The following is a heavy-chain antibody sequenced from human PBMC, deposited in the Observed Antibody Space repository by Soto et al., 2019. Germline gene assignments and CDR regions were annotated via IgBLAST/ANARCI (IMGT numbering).Heavy chain of an antibody. Sequence: LRLSCVASGFTFSRYWMSWVRQAPGKGLEWVANIKQDGSEKYYVDSVKGRFTISRDNAKNSLYLQMNSLRAEDTAVYYCARDEGYDILTGYYTPQRFDYWGQGTLVTVSS. J-gene: IGHJ4*02. CDR2: IKQDGSEK. CDR3: ARDEGYDILTGYYTPQRFDY. D-gene: IGHD3-9*01. V-gene: IGHV3-7*01. CDR1: GFTFSRYW.